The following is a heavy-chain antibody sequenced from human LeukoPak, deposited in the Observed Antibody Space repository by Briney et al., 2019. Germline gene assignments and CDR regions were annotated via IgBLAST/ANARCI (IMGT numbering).Heavy chain of an antibody. J-gene: IGHJ4*02. CDR2: INPKSGGT. Sequence: ASVKVSCKASGYTFTGNYMHWVRQAPGQGLEWMGWINPKSGGTKYAQKFQGRVTMTRDTSISTAYMELSRLRFDDTAVYYCARDLANANFDCWGQGTLVTVSS. V-gene: IGHV1-2*02. CDR3: ARDLANANFDC. CDR1: GYTFTGNY.